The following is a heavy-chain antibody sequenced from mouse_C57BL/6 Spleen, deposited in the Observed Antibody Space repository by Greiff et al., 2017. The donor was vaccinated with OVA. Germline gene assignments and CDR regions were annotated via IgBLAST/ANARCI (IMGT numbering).Heavy chain of an antibody. D-gene: IGHD3-2*02. Sequence: EVKLQESGPELVKPGASVKISCKASGYSFTGYYMNWVKQSPEKSLEWIGEINPSTGGTTYNQKFKAKATLTVDKSSSTAYMQLKSLTSEDSAVYYCARSSGYYYAMDYWGQGTSVTVSS. CDR3: ARSSGYYYAMDY. V-gene: IGHV1-42*01. CDR1: GYSFTGYY. CDR2: INPSTGGT. J-gene: IGHJ4*01.